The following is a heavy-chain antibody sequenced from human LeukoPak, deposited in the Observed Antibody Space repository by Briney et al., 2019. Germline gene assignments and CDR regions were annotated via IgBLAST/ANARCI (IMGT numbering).Heavy chain of an antibody. D-gene: IGHD3-9*01. V-gene: IGHV3-30-3*01. Sequence: GGTLRLSCAASGFSFAGHAMHWVRQAPGKGLEWVAFISFDGSEKNQADSVKGRFTISRDNSENTLYLHMSSLRAEDTALYYCARDLIGKFLADYWGQGTLVTVSS. J-gene: IGHJ4*02. CDR3: ARDLIGKFLADY. CDR2: ISFDGSEK. CDR1: GFSFAGHA.